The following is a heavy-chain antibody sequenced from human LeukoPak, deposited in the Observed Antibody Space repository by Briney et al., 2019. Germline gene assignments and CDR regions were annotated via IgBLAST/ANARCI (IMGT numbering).Heavy chain of an antibody. CDR3: ASETYYYDSSGTTDGS. Sequence: GASVKVSCKASGGTFSSYAISWVRQAPGQGLEWMGRIIPIFGTANYAQKFQGRVTITTDESTSTAYMELSSLRSEDTAVYYCASETYYYDSSGTTDGSWGQGTLVTVSS. CDR1: GGTFSSYA. J-gene: IGHJ5*02. CDR2: IIPIFGTA. D-gene: IGHD3-22*01. V-gene: IGHV1-69*05.